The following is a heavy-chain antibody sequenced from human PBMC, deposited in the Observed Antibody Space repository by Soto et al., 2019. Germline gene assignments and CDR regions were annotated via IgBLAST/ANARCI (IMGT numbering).Heavy chain of an antibody. CDR2: ISGSGGST. Sequence: GGSLRLSCAASGFTFSSYAMSWVRQAPGKGLEWVSAISGSGGSTYYADSVKGRFTISRDNSKNTLYLQMNSLRAEDTAVYYCAKDPSSGSYYNGIWFDPWGQGTLVTVSS. CDR1: GFTFSSYA. J-gene: IGHJ5*02. D-gene: IGHD3-10*01. CDR3: AKDPSSGSYYNGIWFDP. V-gene: IGHV3-23*01.